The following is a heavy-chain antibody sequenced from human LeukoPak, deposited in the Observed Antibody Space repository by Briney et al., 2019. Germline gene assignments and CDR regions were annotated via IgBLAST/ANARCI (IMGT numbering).Heavy chain of an antibody. V-gene: IGHV3-30-3*01. CDR1: GFTFSSHA. CDR2: ISYDGSNK. D-gene: IGHD3-22*01. J-gene: IGHJ4*02. Sequence: GRSLRLSCAASGFTFSSHAMHWVRQAPGKGLEWVAVISYDGSNKYYADSVKGRFTISRDNSKNTLYLQMNSLRAEDTAVYYCARDRYDSSGYLYYFDYWGQGTLVTASS. CDR3: ARDRYDSSGYLYYFDY.